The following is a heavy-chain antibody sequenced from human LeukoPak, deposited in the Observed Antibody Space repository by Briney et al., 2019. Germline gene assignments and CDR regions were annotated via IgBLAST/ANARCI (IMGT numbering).Heavy chain of an antibody. J-gene: IGHJ6*04. V-gene: IGHV3-48*03. CDR1: GFPFSSYE. D-gene: IGHD3-10*02. Sequence: PGGSLLLSCAASGFPFSSYEMNWGRQAPGRVLGLVSYFNSSGSTINYADSVKGRFTVSRDKAKHSLSLQMDSLRAEDVVVYYCAKLGITMIGGVWGKGTTVTISS. CDR2: FNSSGSTI. CDR3: AKLGITMIGGV.